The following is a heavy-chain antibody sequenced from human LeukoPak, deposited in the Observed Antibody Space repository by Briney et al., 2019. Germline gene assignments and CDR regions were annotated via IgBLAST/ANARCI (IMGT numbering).Heavy chain of an antibody. Sequence: SETLSLTCTVSGGSISSGDYCWSWIRQPPGKGLEWIGYIYYSGSTNYNPSLKSRVTISVDTSKNLFSLKLNSVTAADTAVYYRARQMATISGYFDYWGQGTLVTVSS. CDR1: GGSISSGDYC. J-gene: IGHJ4*02. D-gene: IGHD5-24*01. V-gene: IGHV4-61*08. CDR2: IYYSGST. CDR3: ARQMATISGYFDY.